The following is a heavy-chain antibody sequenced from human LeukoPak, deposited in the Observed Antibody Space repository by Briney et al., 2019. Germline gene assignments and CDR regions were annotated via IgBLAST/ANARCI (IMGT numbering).Heavy chain of an antibody. D-gene: IGHD2-2*02. CDR2: IFPGDSDT. Sequence: KISCKGSGYRFTSYWIGWVRQMPGKGLEWMGIIFPGDSDTRYSPSFQGQVTISVDKSKSTAYLQWSSLEASDSAMYYCATAYCGSATCYTGLEHWGQGTLVTVSS. CDR3: ATAYCGSATCYTGLEH. J-gene: IGHJ4*02. V-gene: IGHV5-51*01. CDR1: GYRFTSYW.